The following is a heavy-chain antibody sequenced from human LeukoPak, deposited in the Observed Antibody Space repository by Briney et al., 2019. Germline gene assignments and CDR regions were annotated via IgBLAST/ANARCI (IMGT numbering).Heavy chain of an antibody. D-gene: IGHD6-19*01. Sequence: ASVKVSFKASGYTFTSYYMHWGRQAPGQGLEWMGIINPSGGSTSYAQKFQGRVTMTRETSTSTVYMELSSLRSEDTAVYYCARERIAVAGLNDYWGQGTLVTVSS. CDR3: ARERIAVAGLNDY. J-gene: IGHJ4*02. V-gene: IGHV1-46*01. CDR1: GYTFTSYY. CDR2: INPSGGST.